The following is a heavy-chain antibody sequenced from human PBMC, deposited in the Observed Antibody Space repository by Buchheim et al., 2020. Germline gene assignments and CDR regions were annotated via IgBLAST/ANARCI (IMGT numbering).Heavy chain of an antibody. CDR1: GFTFSSYA. D-gene: IGHD1-7*01. Sequence: QVQLVESGGGVVQPGRSLRLSCAASGFTFSSYAMHWVRQAPGKGLEWVAVISYDGRSENYVASVKGRFTISRDNSENTLYLQMNSLRVEDTAVYYCAREDGELYFDYWGQGTL. CDR3: AREDGELYFDY. J-gene: IGHJ4*02. CDR2: ISYDGRSE. V-gene: IGHV3-30*04.